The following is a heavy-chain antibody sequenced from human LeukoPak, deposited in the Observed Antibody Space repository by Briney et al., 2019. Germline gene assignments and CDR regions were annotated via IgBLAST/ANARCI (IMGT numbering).Heavy chain of an antibody. CDR2: IYYSGST. V-gene: IGHV4-39*02. D-gene: IGHD1-1*01. CDR1: GGSISSSSYY. J-gene: IGHJ6*03. Sequence: SETLSLTCTVSGGSISSSSYYWGWIRQPPGKGLEWIGSIYYSGSTYYDPSLKSRVTISVDTSKNQFSLKLSSVTAADTAVYYCAREGNDLSGYYYMDVWGKGTTVTISS. CDR3: AREGNDLSGYYYMDV.